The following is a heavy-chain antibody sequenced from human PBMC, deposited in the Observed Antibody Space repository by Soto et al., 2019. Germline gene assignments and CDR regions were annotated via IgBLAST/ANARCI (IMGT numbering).Heavy chain of an antibody. CDR3: ARYSGSYWHYLDF. D-gene: IGHD1-26*01. CDR1: GYSFASHW. CDR2: IYPGDSDT. Sequence: PGESLKISCKGSGYSFASHWVAWVRQMPEKGLEWIGTIYPGDSDTKYSSVFRGHVTISADTSVSTAYLQWRSLEATDSAIYYCARYSGSYWHYLDFWGQGTLVTVSS. V-gene: IGHV5-51*01. J-gene: IGHJ4*02.